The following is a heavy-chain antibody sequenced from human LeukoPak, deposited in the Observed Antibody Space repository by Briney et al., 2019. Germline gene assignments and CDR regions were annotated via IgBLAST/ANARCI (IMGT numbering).Heavy chain of an antibody. D-gene: IGHD3-16*02. Sequence: GGSLRLSCAASGFTFSSYGMHWVRQAPGKGLEWVAFIRYDGSNKYYADSVKGRFTISRDNSKNTLYLQMNSLRAEDTAVYYCARDYVWGSYRFHDAFDIWGQGTMVTVSS. J-gene: IGHJ3*02. CDR2: IRYDGSNK. V-gene: IGHV3-30*02. CDR3: ARDYVWGSYRFHDAFDI. CDR1: GFTFSSYG.